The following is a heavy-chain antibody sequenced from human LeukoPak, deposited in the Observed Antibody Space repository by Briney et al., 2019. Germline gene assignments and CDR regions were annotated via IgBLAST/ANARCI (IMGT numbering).Heavy chain of an antibody. J-gene: IGHJ4*02. V-gene: IGHV3-23*01. D-gene: IGHD3-22*01. CDR1: GITLSNYG. CDR3: AKRGVVIRVILVGFHKEAYYFDS. CDR2: IRDRGGRT. Sequence: GGSLRLSCAVSGITLSNYGMTWFRQAPGKGLEWAAGIRDRGGRTNYADSVKGRFPISRDNPKNTLYLQMNSLRAEDTAVYFCAKRGVVIRVILVGFHKEAYYFDSWGQGALVTVSS.